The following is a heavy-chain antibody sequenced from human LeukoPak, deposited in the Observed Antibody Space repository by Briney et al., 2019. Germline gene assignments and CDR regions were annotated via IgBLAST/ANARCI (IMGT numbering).Heavy chain of an antibody. CDR1: GGSISSYY. J-gene: IGHJ4*02. D-gene: IGHD3-10*01. V-gene: IGHV4-4*07. CDR2: IYTSGSI. Sequence: ASETLSLTCTVSGGSISSYYWSWIRQPAGKGLEWIGRIYTSGSINYNPSLKSRVTMSVDTSKNQFSLKLSSVTAADTAVYYCARDRGSGSYYYFDHWGQGTLVTVSS. CDR3: ARDRGSGSYYYFDH.